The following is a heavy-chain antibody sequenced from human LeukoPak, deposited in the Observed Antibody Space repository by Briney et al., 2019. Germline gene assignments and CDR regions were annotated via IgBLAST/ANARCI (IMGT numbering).Heavy chain of an antibody. CDR3: ARGGSTGWYYYYYVIDV. V-gene: IGHV7-4-1*02. CDR2: INTNTGKP. Sequence: ASVKVSCNASGYTFTSYAMNWVGQAPGRGLEWMGWINTNTGKPTYAQGFTGRFVFSLDSSVSTAYLQISSLKAEDAAVYYCARGGSTGWYYYYYVIDVWGQGTTVTVSS. D-gene: IGHD6-19*01. CDR1: GYTFTSYA. J-gene: IGHJ6*02.